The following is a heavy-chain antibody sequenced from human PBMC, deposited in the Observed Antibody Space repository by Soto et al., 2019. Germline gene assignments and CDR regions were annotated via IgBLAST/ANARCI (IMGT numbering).Heavy chain of an antibody. Sequence: EVQLLESGGGLVNPGRSLRLSCVTSGCTFSSYSMDWVRQAPGKGLEWVSSINPTSRYVFYADSVRGRFTISRDYAENSLHLQMNGLRGEDTAVYYCVRHETRLTGDGFDIWGRGTLVTVSS. J-gene: IGHJ3*02. V-gene: IGHV3-21*01. CDR3: VRHETRLTGDGFDI. D-gene: IGHD3-9*01. CDR1: GCTFSSYS. CDR2: INPTSRYV.